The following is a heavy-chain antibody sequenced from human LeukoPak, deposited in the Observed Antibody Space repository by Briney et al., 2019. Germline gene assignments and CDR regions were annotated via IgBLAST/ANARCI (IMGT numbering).Heavy chain of an antibody. CDR3: ARGPNCSGGSCYRSRGGFDY. D-gene: IGHD2-15*01. J-gene: IGHJ4*02. V-gene: IGHV3-30*03. Sequence: GGSLRLSCAASGFTFSSYGIHWVRQAPGKGLEWVAVISYDGSNKYYADSVKGRFTISRDNSKNTLYLQMNSLRAEDTAVYYCARGPNCSGGSCYRSRGGFDYWGQGTLVTVSS. CDR1: GFTFSSYG. CDR2: ISYDGSNK.